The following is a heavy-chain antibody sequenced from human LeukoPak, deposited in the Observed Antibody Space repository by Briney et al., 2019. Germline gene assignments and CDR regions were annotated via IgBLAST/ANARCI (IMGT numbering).Heavy chain of an antibody. Sequence: SETLSLTCAVYGGSFSGYYWSWIRQPPGKGLEWIGEINHSGSTNYNPSLKSRVTISVDRSKNQFSLKLSSVTAADTAVYYCAREGGSYGYFDYWGQGTLVTVSS. CDR2: INHSGST. V-gene: IGHV4-34*01. CDR3: AREGGSYGYFDY. J-gene: IGHJ4*02. CDR1: GGSFSGYY. D-gene: IGHD1-26*01.